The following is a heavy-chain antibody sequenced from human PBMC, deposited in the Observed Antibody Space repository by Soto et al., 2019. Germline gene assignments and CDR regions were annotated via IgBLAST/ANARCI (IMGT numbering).Heavy chain of an antibody. CDR1: GGTFSSYT. V-gene: IGHV1-69*02. Sequence: QVQLVQSGAEVKKPGSSVKVSCKASGGTFSSYTISWVRQAPGQGLEWMGRIIPILGIANYAQKFQGRVTITAEKSTSTAYMELSSLRSEDTAVYYCAIGRSGSYSKGYWGQGTLVTVSS. J-gene: IGHJ4*02. CDR3: AIGRSGSYSKGY. D-gene: IGHD1-26*01. CDR2: IIPILGIA.